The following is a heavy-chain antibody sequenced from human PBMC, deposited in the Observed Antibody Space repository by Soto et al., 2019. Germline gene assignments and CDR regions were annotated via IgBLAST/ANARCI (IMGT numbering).Heavy chain of an antibody. CDR1: GYTFTSYA. V-gene: IGHV1-3*01. CDR2: INAGNGNT. Sequence: QDQLVQSGAEVKKPGASVKVSCKASGYTFTSYAMHWVRQAPGQRLEWMGWINAGNGNTKYSQKFQGRVTITRDTSASTAYMELSSLRSEDTAVYYCARTDCTNGVCHYYYGMDVWGQGTTVTVSS. D-gene: IGHD2-8*01. CDR3: ARTDCTNGVCHYYYGMDV. J-gene: IGHJ6*02.